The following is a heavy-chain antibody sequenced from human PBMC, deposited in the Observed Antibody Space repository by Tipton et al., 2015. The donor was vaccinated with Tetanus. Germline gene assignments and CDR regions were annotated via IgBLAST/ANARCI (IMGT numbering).Heavy chain of an antibody. J-gene: IGHJ2*01. Sequence: QLVQSGAEVRKPGESLKISCQGSGYSFTSYWIGWVRQMSGKGLEWMGIIYPGDSDTTYSPSFQGQVTISADRSISTAYLQWSSLKASDTAVFFCARRLGPYTGDQIWHFDLWGRGTLVTVSS. V-gene: IGHV5-51*01. CDR1: GYSFTSYW. CDR3: ARRLGPYTGDQIWHFDL. CDR2: IYPGDSDT. D-gene: IGHD7-27*01.